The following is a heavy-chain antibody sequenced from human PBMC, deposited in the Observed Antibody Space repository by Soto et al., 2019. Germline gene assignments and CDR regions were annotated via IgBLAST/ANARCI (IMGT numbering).Heavy chain of an antibody. J-gene: IGHJ4*02. V-gene: IGHV3-11*04. D-gene: IGHD1-1*01. Sequence: GGSLRLSCAASGFTFSDYYMSCIRQAPGKGLEWVSYITGSGRDMFYADSVKGRFTISRDNAENSLYLQMNSLRAEDTAVYYCVKEVEGFDYWGQGTLVTVSS. CDR1: GFTFSDYY. CDR2: ITGSGRDM. CDR3: VKEVEGFDY.